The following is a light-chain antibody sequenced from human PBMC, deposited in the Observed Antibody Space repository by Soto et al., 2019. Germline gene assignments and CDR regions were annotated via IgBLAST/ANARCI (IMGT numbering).Light chain of an antibody. CDR2: DVS. V-gene: IGLV2-11*01. J-gene: IGLJ3*02. CDR3: CSYAGSYTWV. CDR1: SSDVGGYNY. Sequence: QSALTQPRSVSGSPGKSVTISCTGTSSDVGGYNYVSWYQQHPGKAPKVMIYDVSKRPSGVPDRFSGSKSGNTASLTISGIQAEDEADYYCCSYAGSYTWVFGGGTKLTVL.